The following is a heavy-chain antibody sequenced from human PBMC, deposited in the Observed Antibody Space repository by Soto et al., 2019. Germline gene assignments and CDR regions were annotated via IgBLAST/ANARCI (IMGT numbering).Heavy chain of an antibody. J-gene: IGHJ4*02. CDR3: AKGIIAAAGPLDY. Sequence: GGSLRLSCAASGFTFSNYAMSWVRQAPGKGLEWVSTISGSGGSTYYADSVKGRFTISRDNSKNTLYLQMNSLRAEDTAVYYCAKGIIAAAGPLDYWGQGTLVTVSS. CDR1: GFTFSNYA. V-gene: IGHV3-23*01. D-gene: IGHD6-13*01. CDR2: ISGSGGST.